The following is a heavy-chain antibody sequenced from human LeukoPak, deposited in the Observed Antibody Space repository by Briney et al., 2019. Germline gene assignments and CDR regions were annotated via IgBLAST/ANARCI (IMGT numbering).Heavy chain of an antibody. D-gene: IGHD2-15*01. CDR2: ISSDGSNI. CDR3: AKDRGRTWVQVAN. CDR1: GFTFSRSW. V-gene: IGHV3-74*01. Sequence: PGGSLRLSCAASGFTFSRSWMHWVRRAPGKGLLCVSRISSDGSNIIYADSVKGRFTISRDNSKNTLYLQMNSLRVEDTAVYYCAKDRGRTWVQVANWGQGTLVTVSS. J-gene: IGHJ4*02.